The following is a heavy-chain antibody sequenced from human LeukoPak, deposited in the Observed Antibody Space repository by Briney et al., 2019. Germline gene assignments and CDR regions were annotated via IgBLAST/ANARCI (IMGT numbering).Heavy chain of an antibody. CDR3: AREQQLVDETDAFDI. Sequence: SETLSLTCTVSGGSISSGGYYWSWIRQPPGKGLEWIGYIYHSGSTYYNPSLKSRVTISVDRSKNQFSLKLSSVTAADTAVYYCAREQQLVDETDAFDIWGQGTMVTVSS. CDR2: IYHSGST. D-gene: IGHD6-13*01. J-gene: IGHJ3*02. CDR1: GGSISSGGYY. V-gene: IGHV4-30-2*01.